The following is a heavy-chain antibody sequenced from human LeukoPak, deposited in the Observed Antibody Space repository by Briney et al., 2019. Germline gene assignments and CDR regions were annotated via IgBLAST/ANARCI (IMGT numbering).Heavy chain of an antibody. CDR2: IRYDGRNK. Sequence: GPLRLSCAASGFTFSSYGMNWVRQAPGKGLEWVAFIRYDGRNKYYADSVKGRFTISRDNSKNTLYLQMNSLRAEDTAVYYCARDLYGVTIAVAGYWGQGTLVTVSS. CDR1: GFTFSSYG. J-gene: IGHJ4*02. V-gene: IGHV3-30*02. CDR3: ARDLYGVTIAVAGY. D-gene: IGHD6-19*01.